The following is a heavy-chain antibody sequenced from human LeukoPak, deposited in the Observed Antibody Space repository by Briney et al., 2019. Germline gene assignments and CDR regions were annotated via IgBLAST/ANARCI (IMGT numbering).Heavy chain of an antibody. CDR1: GYSISSGYY. D-gene: IGHD1-26*01. Sequence: SETLSLTCTVSGYSISSGYYWGWIRQPPGKGLEWIGSIYHSGSTYYNPSLKSRVTISVDTSKNQFSLKLSSVTAADTAVYYCARMPGLLRPRAFDIWGQGTMVTVSS. V-gene: IGHV4-38-2*02. CDR2: IYHSGST. CDR3: ARMPGLLRPRAFDI. J-gene: IGHJ3*02.